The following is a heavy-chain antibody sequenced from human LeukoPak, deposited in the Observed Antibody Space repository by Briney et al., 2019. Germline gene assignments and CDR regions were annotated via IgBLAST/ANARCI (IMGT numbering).Heavy chain of an antibody. J-gene: IGHJ4*02. CDR2: ISPNSGGT. V-gene: IGHV1-2*02. D-gene: IGHD6-19*01. CDR1: GYTFTGYY. Sequence: EASVKVSCKASGYTFTGYYMHWVRQAPGQGLEWMGWISPNSGGTKYAQKSQGRVTMTRDTSISTAYMELSRLRSDDTAVYYCARDYSSSPGEYWGQGTLVTVSS. CDR3: ARDYSSSPGEY.